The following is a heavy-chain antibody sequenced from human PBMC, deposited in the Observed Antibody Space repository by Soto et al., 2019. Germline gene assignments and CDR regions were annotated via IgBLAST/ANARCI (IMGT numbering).Heavy chain of an antibody. D-gene: IGHD5-18*01. CDR2: ISYSGST. V-gene: IGHV4-59*01. J-gene: IGHJ6*02. CDR3: AREGVTPSYYYYYGMDV. CDR1: GGSISSYY. Sequence: QVQLQESGPGLVKPSETLSLTCTVSGGSISSYYWSWIRQPPGKGLEWIGYISYSGSTNYNSSLKSRVTISVDTSKNQFSLKLSSVTAADMAVYYCAREGVTPSYYYYYGMDVWGQGTTVTVSS.